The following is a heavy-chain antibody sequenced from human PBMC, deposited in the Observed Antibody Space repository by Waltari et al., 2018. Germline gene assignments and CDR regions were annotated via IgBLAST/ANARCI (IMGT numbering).Heavy chain of an antibody. D-gene: IGHD6-13*01. CDR1: GFTFSSYW. Sequence: EVQLVESGGGLVQPGGSLRLSCAASGFTFSSYWMSWVRQAPGKGLEWVANIKQDGSDKYYVDSVKGRVTISRDKAKNSLYLQMNSLRAEDTAVYYCARVGGASSSHAFDIWGQGTMVTVSS. CDR2: IKQDGSDK. CDR3: ARVGGASSSHAFDI. J-gene: IGHJ3*02. V-gene: IGHV3-7*01.